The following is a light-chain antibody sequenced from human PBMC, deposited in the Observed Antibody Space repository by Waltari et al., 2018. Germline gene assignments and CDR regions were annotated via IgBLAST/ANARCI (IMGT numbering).Light chain of an antibody. J-gene: IGKJ3*01. Sequence: EVVLAQSPGTLSLSPGERATLSCRASQSVSSNYLAWYQQKPAQAPRLLIYGASSRATGIPDRFSGSGSGADFTLTISRLEPEDFAVYYCHYYGTSVFTFGPGTKVDI. CDR2: GAS. CDR3: HYYGTSVFT. V-gene: IGKV3-20*01. CDR1: QSVSSNY.